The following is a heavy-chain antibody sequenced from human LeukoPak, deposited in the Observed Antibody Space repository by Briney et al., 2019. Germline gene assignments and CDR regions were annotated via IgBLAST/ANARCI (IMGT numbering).Heavy chain of an antibody. CDR2: IYYSGST. CDR1: SGSIKSSSYY. Sequence: PETLSLTCTVSSGSIKSSSYYWGWIRQPPGKGLEWIGTIYYSGSTYYNPSLKSRVTISVDTSKNQFSLKLSSVTASDTAVYYCARRFAPSRNDAFDIWGRGTMVTVSS. V-gene: IGHV4-39*01. D-gene: IGHD3-10*01. CDR3: ARRFAPSRNDAFDI. J-gene: IGHJ3*02.